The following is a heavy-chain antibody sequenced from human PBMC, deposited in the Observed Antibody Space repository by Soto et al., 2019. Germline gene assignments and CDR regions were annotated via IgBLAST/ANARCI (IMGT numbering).Heavy chain of an antibody. Sequence: SETLSLTCTVSGGSISSGGYYWSWIRQHPGKGLEWIGYIYYSGSTYYNPSLKSRVTISVDTSKNQFSLKLSSVTAADTAVYYCAREVDYDILTGWARAIDPWGQGTLVTVSS. CDR3: AREVDYDILTGWARAIDP. CDR2: IYYSGST. J-gene: IGHJ5*02. D-gene: IGHD3-9*01. V-gene: IGHV4-31*03. CDR1: GGSISSGGYY.